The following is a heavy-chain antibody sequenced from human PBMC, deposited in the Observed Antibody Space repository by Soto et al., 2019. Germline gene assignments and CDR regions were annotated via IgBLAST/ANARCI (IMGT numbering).Heavy chain of an antibody. CDR3: ASDAFNSPEPVASDAFAI. D-gene: IGHD1-1*01. J-gene: IGHJ3*02. CDR2: IKQDGIGK. Sequence: EVQLVESGGGLVQPGGSLRLSCAASGFTFSNSWMSWVRQAPGKGLEWVANIKQDGIGKYYVDSVKGRFTISRDNARNSLYLQMNGLRAEDTAVYYCASDAFNSPEPVASDAFAIWGKGTMVSVSS. V-gene: IGHV3-7*01. CDR1: GFTFSNSW.